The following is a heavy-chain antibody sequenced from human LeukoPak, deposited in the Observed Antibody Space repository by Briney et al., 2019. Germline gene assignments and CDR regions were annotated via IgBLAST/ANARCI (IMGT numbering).Heavy chain of an antibody. CDR2: IYYSGST. CDR1: GGSISSSSYY. V-gene: IGHV4-39*01. J-gene: IGHJ3*02. CDR3: ARVRTNFRAPPLVRAFDI. D-gene: IGHD1-1*01. Sequence: PSETLSLTCTVSGGSISSSSYYWGWIRQPPGKGLEWIGSIYYSGSTYYNPSLKSRVTISVDTSKNQFSLKLSSVTAADTAVYYCARVRTNFRAPPLVRAFDIWGQGTMVTVSS.